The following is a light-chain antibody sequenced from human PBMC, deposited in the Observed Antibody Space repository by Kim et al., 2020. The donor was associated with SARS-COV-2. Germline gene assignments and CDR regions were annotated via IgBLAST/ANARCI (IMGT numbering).Light chain of an antibody. Sequence: DIRMTQSTSTLSASVGDRVTITCRDSQSISSWLAWYQQKPGKATKLLIYDASSLESGVPSRFSGSGSGTEFSPTISSLQPDDFATYYCQQYNTYPWTFGQGTKVDIK. CDR2: DAS. J-gene: IGKJ1*01. CDR1: QSISSW. V-gene: IGKV1-5*01. CDR3: QQYNTYPWT.